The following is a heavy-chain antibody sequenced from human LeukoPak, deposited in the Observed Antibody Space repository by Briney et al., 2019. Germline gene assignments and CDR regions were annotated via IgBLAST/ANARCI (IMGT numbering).Heavy chain of an antibody. J-gene: IGHJ4*02. Sequence: SETLSLTCTVSGGSISSYYWSWIRQPPGKGLEWIGYIYYSGSTNYNPSLKSRVTISVDTPKNQFSLKLSSVTAADTAVYYCARTLRGYSYGPFDYRGQGTLVTVSS. CDR1: GGSISSYY. CDR3: ARTLRGYSYGPFDY. D-gene: IGHD5-18*01. CDR2: IYYSGST. V-gene: IGHV4-59*01.